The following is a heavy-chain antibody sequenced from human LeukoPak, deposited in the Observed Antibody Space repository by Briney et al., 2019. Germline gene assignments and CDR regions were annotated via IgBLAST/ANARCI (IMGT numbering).Heavy chain of an antibody. CDR3: ANNIRYFDWLLFDY. CDR2: IRYDGSNK. J-gene: IGHJ4*02. D-gene: IGHD3-9*01. CDR1: GFTFSSYG. V-gene: IGHV3-30*02. Sequence: PGGSLRLSCAASGFTFSSYGMHWVRQAPGKGLEWVAFIRYDGSNKYYADSVKGRFTISRDNSKNTLYLQMNSLRAEDTAVYYCANNIRYFDWLLFDYWGQGTLVTVSS.